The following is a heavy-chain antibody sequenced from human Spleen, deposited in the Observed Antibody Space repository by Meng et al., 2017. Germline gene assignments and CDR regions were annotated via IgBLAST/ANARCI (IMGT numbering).Heavy chain of an antibody. J-gene: IGHJ3*02. Sequence: GESLKISCAASGFTFSSYAMSWVRQAPGKGLEWVSSISSSSSYIYYADSVKGRFTISRDNAKNSLYLQMNSLRAEDTAVYYCARVALAESSSGDWGAFDIWGQGTMVTVSS. V-gene: IGHV3-21*01. CDR2: ISSSSSYI. CDR3: ARVALAESSSGDWGAFDI. CDR1: GFTFSSYA. D-gene: IGHD6-13*01.